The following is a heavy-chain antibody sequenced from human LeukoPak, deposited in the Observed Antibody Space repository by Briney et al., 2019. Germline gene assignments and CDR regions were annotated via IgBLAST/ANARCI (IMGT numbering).Heavy chain of an antibody. V-gene: IGHV4-34*01. Sequence: SETLSLTCAFYGGSFSGYYWSWIRQPPGGGREGVGEINHSGSTNYNPSLKSRALISVDKSQNQYSLKLSSVTAADTAVYYCAILPRDYWGPGTLVTVSS. CDR1: GGSFSGYY. J-gene: IGHJ4*02. CDR3: AILPRDY. CDR2: INHSGST.